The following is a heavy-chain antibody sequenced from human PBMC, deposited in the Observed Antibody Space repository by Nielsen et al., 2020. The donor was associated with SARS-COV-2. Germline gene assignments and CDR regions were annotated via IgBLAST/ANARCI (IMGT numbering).Heavy chain of an antibody. V-gene: IGHV3-30*18. J-gene: IGHJ6*02. CDR3: AKAGSWNDYYYGMDV. CDR2: ISYDGSNK. CDR1: GFTFSSYG. D-gene: IGHD6-13*01. Sequence: GGSLRLSCAASGFTFSSYGMHWVRQAPGKGLEWVAVISYDGSNKYYADSVKGRFTISRDNSKNTLYLQMNSLRAEDTAVYYCAKAGSWNDYYYGMDVWGQGTTVTVSS.